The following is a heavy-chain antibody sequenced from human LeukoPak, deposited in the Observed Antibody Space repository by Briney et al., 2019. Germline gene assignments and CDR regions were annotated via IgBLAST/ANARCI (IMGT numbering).Heavy chain of an antibody. Sequence: SVKVSCKASGGTFSSYAISWVRQAPGQGLEWMGRIIPIFGTANYAQKFQGRVTITTDESTSTAYMELGSLRSEDTAVYYCARTYCSSTSCYWFDPWGQGTLVTVSS. CDR1: GGTFSSYA. CDR2: IIPIFGTA. V-gene: IGHV1-69*05. D-gene: IGHD2-2*01. CDR3: ARTYCSSTSCYWFDP. J-gene: IGHJ5*02.